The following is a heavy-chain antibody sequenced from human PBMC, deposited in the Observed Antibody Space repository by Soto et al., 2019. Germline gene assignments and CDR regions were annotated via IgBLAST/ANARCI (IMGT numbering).Heavy chain of an antibody. Sequence: ASVKVSCKASGYTFTSYGISWVRQAPGQGLEWKGWISAYNGNTNYAQKIQGRVTMTTDTSTSTAYMELRSLRSDDTAVYYCARGFDYYDSSGSDYWGQGTLVTVSS. J-gene: IGHJ4*02. CDR2: ISAYNGNT. V-gene: IGHV1-18*01. CDR1: GYTFTSYG. D-gene: IGHD3-22*01. CDR3: ARGFDYYDSSGSDY.